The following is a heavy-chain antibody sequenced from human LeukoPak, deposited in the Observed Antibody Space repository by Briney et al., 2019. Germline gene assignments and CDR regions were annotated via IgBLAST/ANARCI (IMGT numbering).Heavy chain of an antibody. J-gene: IGHJ4*02. V-gene: IGHV3-7*03. CDR2: IKQDGSEK. D-gene: IGHD5-12*01. Sequence: GGSLRLSCAASGFTFSSYWMSWVRQAPGKGLEWVANIKQDGSEKYYVDSVKGRFTISRDNAKNSLYLQMNSLRAEDTALYYCAKVATADYFDYWGQGTLVTVSS. CDR3: AKVATADYFDY. CDR1: GFTFSSYW.